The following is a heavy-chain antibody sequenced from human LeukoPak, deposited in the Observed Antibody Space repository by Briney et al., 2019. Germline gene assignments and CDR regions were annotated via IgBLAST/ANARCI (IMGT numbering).Heavy chain of an antibody. V-gene: IGHV3-7*01. Sequence: GGSLRLSCAASGFTFSSYWMSWVRQAPGKGLEWVANIKKDGSEKYYVDSVKGRFSISRDNAKNSLYMQMNSLRAEDTAVYYCARDLYRIVVVPHYFDYWGQGTLVTVSS. CDR3: ARDLYRIVVVPHYFDY. D-gene: IGHD3-22*01. CDR1: GFTFSSYW. J-gene: IGHJ4*02. CDR2: IKKDGSEK.